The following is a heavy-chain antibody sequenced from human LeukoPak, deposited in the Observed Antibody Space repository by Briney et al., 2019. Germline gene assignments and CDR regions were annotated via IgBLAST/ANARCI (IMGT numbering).Heavy chain of an antibody. J-gene: IGHJ4*02. Sequence: PGGSLRLSCAASGFTFSSSAMSWVRQAPGKGLEWVSAISNNGGYTYYADSVQGRFTISRDNSKSTLCLQMNSLRAEDPAVYYCAKQLGYCSDGSCYFPYWGQGPLVTVSS. CDR3: AKQLGYCSDGSCYFPY. CDR2: ISNNGGYT. D-gene: IGHD2-15*01. V-gene: IGHV3-23*01. CDR1: GFTFSSSA.